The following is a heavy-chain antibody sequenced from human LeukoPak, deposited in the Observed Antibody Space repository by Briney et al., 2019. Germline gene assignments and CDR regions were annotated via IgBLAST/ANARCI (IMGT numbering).Heavy chain of an antibody. V-gene: IGHV1-24*01. J-gene: IGHJ4*02. D-gene: IGHD6-13*01. CDR2: FDPEDGET. Sequence: ASVKVSCKVSGYTLTELSMHWVRQAPGKGLEWMGGFDPEDGETIYAQKFQGRVTMTEDTSTDTAYMELSSLRSEDTAVYYCATTRIAAGTTVLFDYWGQGTLVTVSS. CDR3: ATTRIAAGTTVLFDY. CDR1: GYTLTELS.